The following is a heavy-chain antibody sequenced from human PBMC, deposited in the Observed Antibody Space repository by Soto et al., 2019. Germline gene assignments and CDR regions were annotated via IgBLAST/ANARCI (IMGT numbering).Heavy chain of an antibody. D-gene: IGHD3-22*01. Sequence: SETLSLTCTVSGDSISSYYWSWIRQPPGKGLEWIWFIYHSGSTNYIPSLKSRVTISVETSKNHFSLKLRSLTAADTAVYYCARTYYYDSSGYPTYYFDYWGQGTLVTVSS. V-gene: IGHV4-59*01. CDR3: ARTYYYDSSGYPTYYFDY. J-gene: IGHJ4*02. CDR1: GDSISSYY. CDR2: IYHSGST.